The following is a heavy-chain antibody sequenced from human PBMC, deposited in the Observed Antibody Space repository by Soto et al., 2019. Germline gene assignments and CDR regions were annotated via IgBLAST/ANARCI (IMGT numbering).Heavy chain of an antibody. CDR3: ASSHAGAHITAAVH. CDR1: GGSISSGGYS. CDR2: IYRSGST. Sequence: SETLSLTCAVSGGSISSGGYSWSWIRQPPGKGLEWIGYIYRSGSTYYNPSPKSRVTISVDRSKNQFSLKLSSVTAADTAVYYCASSHAGAHITAAVHWGQGTLVTVSS. D-gene: IGHD6-13*01. J-gene: IGHJ4*02. V-gene: IGHV4-30-2*01.